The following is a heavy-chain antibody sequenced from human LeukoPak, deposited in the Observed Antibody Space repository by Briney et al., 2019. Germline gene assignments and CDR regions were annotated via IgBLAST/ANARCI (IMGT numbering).Heavy chain of an antibody. V-gene: IGHV3-48*01. D-gene: IGHD6-19*01. J-gene: IGHJ4*02. Sequence: GGSLRLSCEASGFTFSSYWMSWVRQAPGKGLEWVSYISSGSSIIYYADSVKGRFTISRDNAKNSLYLQMNSLRAEDTAIYYCAKFRADSSGWPFDYWGQGTLVTVSS. CDR2: ISSGSSII. CDR3: AKFRADSSGWPFDY. CDR1: GFTFSSYW.